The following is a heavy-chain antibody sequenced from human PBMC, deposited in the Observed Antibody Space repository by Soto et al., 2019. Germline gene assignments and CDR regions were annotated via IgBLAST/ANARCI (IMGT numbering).Heavy chain of an antibody. V-gene: IGHV4-61*01. D-gene: IGHD2-8*01. J-gene: IGHJ5*02. CDR1: GGSVNSNSYY. CDR2: IYYSGST. Sequence: SETLSLTCTVSGGSVNSNSYYWSWIRQSPGKAPEWIGYIYYSGSTNYNPSLKSRVTISVDTSKNQFSLKLSSVTAADTAVYYCARVAKMLYDRSLLSRRSSNWFDPWGQGTLVTVSS. CDR3: ARVAKMLYDRSLLSRRSSNWFDP.